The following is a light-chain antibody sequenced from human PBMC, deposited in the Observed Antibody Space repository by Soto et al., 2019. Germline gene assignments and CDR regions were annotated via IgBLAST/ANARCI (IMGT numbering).Light chain of an antibody. Sequence: EIVLTQSPGSLSLSLGERATLSCRASQSVDSAFFAWYQQKPGQPPRLLMYGASRRATGLPDRFSGSGSGTDFTLTISRLQPEDSAVYYCQHDASPLTFGQGTKVDI. CDR3: QHDASPLT. CDR2: GAS. J-gene: IGKJ1*01. V-gene: IGKV3-20*01. CDR1: QSVDSAF.